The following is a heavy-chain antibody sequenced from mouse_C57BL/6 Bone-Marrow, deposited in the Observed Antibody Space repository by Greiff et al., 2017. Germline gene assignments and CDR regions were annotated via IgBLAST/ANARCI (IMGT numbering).Heavy chain of an antibody. J-gene: IGHJ2*01. CDR2: INPNNGGT. CDR1: GYTFTDYY. D-gene: IGHD1-1*01. CDR3: AREVITTVVATDY. Sequence: VQLKQSGPELVKPGASVKISCKASGYTFTDYYMNWVKQSHGKSLEWIGDINPNNGGTSYNQKFKGKATLTVDKSSSTAYMELRSLTSEDSAVYYCAREVITTVVATDYWGQGTTLTVSS. V-gene: IGHV1-26*01.